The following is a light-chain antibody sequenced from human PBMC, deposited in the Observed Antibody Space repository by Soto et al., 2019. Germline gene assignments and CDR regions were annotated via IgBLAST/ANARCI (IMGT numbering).Light chain of an antibody. Sequence: DIQMTQSPSTMPASVGDRVTITCRASQSIDSWLAWYQQKPGKAPKFLMYKASNLESGVPLRFSGSGSETEFTLTISSQQPDDFPIYDCQRYRSYPWTFGQGTKVELK. CDR2: KAS. V-gene: IGKV1-5*03. J-gene: IGKJ1*01. CDR3: QRYRSYPWT. CDR1: QSIDSW.